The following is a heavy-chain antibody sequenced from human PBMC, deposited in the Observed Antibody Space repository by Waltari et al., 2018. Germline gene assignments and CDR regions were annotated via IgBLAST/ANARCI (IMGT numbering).Heavy chain of an antibody. CDR2: IYYSGST. CDR1: GGSISSSSYY. J-gene: IGHJ4*02. D-gene: IGHD3-16*01. V-gene: IGHV4-39*01. Sequence: QLQLQESGPGLVKPSETLSLTCTVSGGSISSSSYYWGWIRQPPGKGLEWIGSIYYSGSTYYNPSLKSRVTISVDTSKNQFSLKLSSVTAADTAVYYCARQDGGGNYFDYWGQGTLVTVSS. CDR3: ARQDGGGNYFDY.